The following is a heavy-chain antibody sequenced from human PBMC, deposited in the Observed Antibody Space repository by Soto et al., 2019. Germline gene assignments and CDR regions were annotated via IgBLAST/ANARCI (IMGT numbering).Heavy chain of an antibody. CDR3: AGASGYSSIEKRAPYDY. CDR1: GGSFGGYY. J-gene: IGHJ4*02. CDR2: INHSGST. D-gene: IGHD5-18*01. V-gene: IGHV4-34*01. Sequence: SETLSLTCAVYGGSFGGYYWSWIRQPPGKGLEWIGEINHSGSTNYNPSLKSRVTISVDTSKNQFSLKLSSVTAADTAVYYCAGASGYSSIEKRAPYDYWGQGTLVTVSS.